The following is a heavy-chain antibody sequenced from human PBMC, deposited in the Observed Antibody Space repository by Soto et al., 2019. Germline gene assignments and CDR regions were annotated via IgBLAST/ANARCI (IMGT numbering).Heavy chain of an antibody. CDR3: ARAMLRGVLGY. D-gene: IGHD3-10*01. J-gene: IGHJ4*02. Sequence: PSQTLSLTCTVWGGPISHAAYYCSWFRQHPGKGLEWIGYIYYSGGTYFNPSLESRVTMSVDTSQNHCCLNLNSVTAANTAVYHCARAMLRGVLGYWGQGTLVTVSS. V-gene: IGHV4-31*03. CDR2: IYYSGGT. CDR1: GGPISHAAYY.